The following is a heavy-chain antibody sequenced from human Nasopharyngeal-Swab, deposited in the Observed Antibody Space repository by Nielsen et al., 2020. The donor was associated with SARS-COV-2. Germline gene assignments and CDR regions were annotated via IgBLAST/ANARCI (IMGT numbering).Heavy chain of an antibody. V-gene: IGHV5-51*01. J-gene: IGHJ4*02. CDR1: GYSFTSYW. CDR2: IYPGDSDT. D-gene: IGHD5-12*01. CDR3: ARHESGMYSGYDF. Sequence: GGSLRLSCKGSGYSFTSYWIGWVRQMPGKGLEWMGIIYPGDSDTRYSPSFQGQVTISADKSISTAYLQWSSLKASDTAMYYCARHESGMYSGYDFWGQGTLVTVSP.